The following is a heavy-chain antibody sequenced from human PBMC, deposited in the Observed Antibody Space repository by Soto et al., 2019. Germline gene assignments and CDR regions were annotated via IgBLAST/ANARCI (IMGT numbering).Heavy chain of an antibody. CDR2: ITPKSGEI. D-gene: IGHD1-26*01. CDR3: ARAPIWGPTGDFDY. J-gene: IGHJ4*02. CDR1: GYTFTDYH. V-gene: IGHV1-2*02. Sequence: QVHLVQSGAEVKRPGDSVKVSCKASGYTFTDYHIHWVRQAPGQGLEWMGRITPKSGEIYYSPKFQGRVTLTRDTSIGTAYMELTTLRFDDTAVYYCARAPIWGPTGDFDYWGQGTLATVSS.